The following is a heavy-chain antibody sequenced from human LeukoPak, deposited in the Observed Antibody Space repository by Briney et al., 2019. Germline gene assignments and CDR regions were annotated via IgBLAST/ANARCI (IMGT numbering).Heavy chain of an antibody. V-gene: IGHV3-23*01. CDR2: ISGSAGST. J-gene: IGHJ4*02. D-gene: IGHD4-23*01. CDR1: GFAFSSYA. Sequence: GGSLRLSCAASGFAFSSYAMSWVRQSPGKGLEWVAGISGSAGSTNHADSVKGRFTISRDNAKNSLYLQMNSLRAEDTAVYYCARVKTTVVTRATMDYWGQGTLVTVSS. CDR3: ARVKTTVVTRATMDY.